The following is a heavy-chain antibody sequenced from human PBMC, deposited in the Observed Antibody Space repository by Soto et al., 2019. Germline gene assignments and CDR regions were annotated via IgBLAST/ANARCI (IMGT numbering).Heavy chain of an antibody. J-gene: IGHJ2*01. D-gene: IGHD5-18*01. CDR2: IIPIFGTA. V-gene: IGHV1-69*12. CDR1: GGTFSSYA. CDR3: PRGYTAMEPYWYFDL. Sequence: QVQLVQSGAEVKKPGSSVKVSCKASGGTFSSYAISWVRQAPGQGLEWMGGIIPIFGTANYAQKFQGRVTIXXDXSXXAAYMGVSSLRSEDTAVYYCPRGYTAMEPYWYFDLWGRGTLVTVSS.